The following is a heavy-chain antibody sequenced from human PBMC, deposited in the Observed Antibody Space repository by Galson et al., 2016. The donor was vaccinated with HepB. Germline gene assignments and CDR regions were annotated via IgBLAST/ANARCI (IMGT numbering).Heavy chain of an antibody. D-gene: IGHD1-14*01. CDR2: IWYDGSNR. CDR1: GFTFSRYG. CDR3: AHGKVPYLLTTFDY. V-gene: IGHV3-33*01. J-gene: IGHJ4*02. Sequence: SLRLSCAASGFTFSRYGMHWVRQAPGKGLEWVALIWYDGSNRFYADSVKGRFTISRDNSKNTLHLQMNSLRAEDTAVYYCAHGKVPYLLTTFDYWGQGTLVTVSS.